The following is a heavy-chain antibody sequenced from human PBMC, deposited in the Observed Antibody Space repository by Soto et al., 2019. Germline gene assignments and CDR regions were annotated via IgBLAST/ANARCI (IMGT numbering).Heavy chain of an antibody. CDR3: ARVRRISGPITFGGVIVLPYFDY. V-gene: IGHV4-34*01. CDR1: GGSFSGYY. D-gene: IGHD3-16*02. J-gene: IGHJ4*02. Sequence: PSETLSLTCAVYGGSFSGYYWSWIRQPPGKGMKWIGEINHSGSTNYNPSLKSRVTISVDTTKNQFSLKLSSVTAADTAVYYCARVRRISGPITFGGVIVLPYFDYWGQGTLVTVSS. CDR2: INHSGST.